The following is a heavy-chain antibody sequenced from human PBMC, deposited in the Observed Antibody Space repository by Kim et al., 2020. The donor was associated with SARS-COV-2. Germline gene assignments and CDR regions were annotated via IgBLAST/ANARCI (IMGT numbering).Heavy chain of an antibody. V-gene: IGHV3-33*01. Sequence: GGSLRLSCAASGFTFNNYGMHWVRQAPGKGLEWVAVIWYDGSKKYYADSVKGRFTISRDNSQNTLYLQMNRLTVEDTALYYCARAAGWASILSWGQGTLVTVSS. CDR1: GFTFNNYG. CDR2: IWYDGSKK. J-gene: IGHJ5*02. D-gene: IGHD6-19*01. CDR3: ARAAGWASILS.